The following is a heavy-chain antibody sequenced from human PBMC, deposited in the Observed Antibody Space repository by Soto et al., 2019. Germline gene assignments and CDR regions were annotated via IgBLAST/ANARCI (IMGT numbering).Heavy chain of an antibody. CDR2: IIPIFGTA. Sequence: SVKVSCKASGGTFSSYAISWVRQAPGQGLEWMGGIIPIFGTANYAQKFQGRVTITADESTSTAYMELSSLRSEDTAVYYCARDRTKTYYYDSSGHYGMDVWGQGTTVTVSS. CDR3: ARDRTKTYYYDSSGHYGMDV. D-gene: IGHD3-22*01. V-gene: IGHV1-69*13. CDR1: GGTFSSYA. J-gene: IGHJ6*02.